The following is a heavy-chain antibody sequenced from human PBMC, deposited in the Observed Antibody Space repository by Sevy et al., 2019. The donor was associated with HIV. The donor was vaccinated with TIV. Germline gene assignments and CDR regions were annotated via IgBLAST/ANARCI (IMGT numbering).Heavy chain of an antibody. CDR3: AAGSIDY. J-gene: IGHJ4*02. Sequence: GGSLRLSCVASGLSLKDFEMNWVRQTPGKGLEWLSYINRTCESIYYADSVKGRFTISRDNAKNSLYLQMNNLRAEDTALYYCAAGSIDYWGQGTLVTVSS. V-gene: IGHV3-48*03. D-gene: IGHD1-1*01. CDR2: INRTCESI. CDR1: GLSLKDFE.